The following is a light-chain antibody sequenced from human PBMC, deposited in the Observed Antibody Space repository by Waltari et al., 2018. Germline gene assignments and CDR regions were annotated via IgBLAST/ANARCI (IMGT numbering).Light chain of an antibody. J-gene: IGKJ2*01. V-gene: IGKV3-15*01. Sequence: EILMTQSPPTLSVSPGERATRSCRASQSISRNLAWYQQKPRQAPRLLIYGASTRATGIPARFSGSGSGTEFTLTISSLQSEDFAIYYCQQYNNWRTFGQGTKLEI. CDR1: QSISRN. CDR2: GAS. CDR3: QQYNNWRT.